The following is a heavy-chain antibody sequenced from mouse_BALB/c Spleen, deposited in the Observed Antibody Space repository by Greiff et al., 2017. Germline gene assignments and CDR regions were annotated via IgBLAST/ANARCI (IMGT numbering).Heavy chain of an antibody. CDR1: GFNIKDYY. V-gene: IGHV14-1*02. J-gene: IGHJ3*01. CDR3: ARDYDSAWFAY. D-gene: IGHD2-4*01. Sequence: EVQLQQSGAELVRPGALVKLSCKASGFNIKDYYMHWVKQRPEQGLEWIGWIDPENGNTIYDPKFQGKASITADTSSNTAYLQLSSLTSEDTAVYYCARDYDSAWFAYWGQGTLVTVSA. CDR2: IDPENGNT.